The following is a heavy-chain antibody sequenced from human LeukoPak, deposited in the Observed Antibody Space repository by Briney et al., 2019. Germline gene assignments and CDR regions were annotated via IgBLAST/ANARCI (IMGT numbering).Heavy chain of an antibody. V-gene: IGHV1-24*01. CDR1: GYTLTELS. J-gene: IGHJ4*02. Sequence: ASVKVSCKVSGYTLTELSMQWVREAPGKGLEWMAGFDPEDGETIYAQKFQGRVTMTEDTSTDTAYMELSSLRSEDTAVYYCAPRPRIRYFEGASDFDYWGQGTLVTVSS. CDR3: APRPRIRYFEGASDFDY. D-gene: IGHD3-9*01. CDR2: FDPEDGET.